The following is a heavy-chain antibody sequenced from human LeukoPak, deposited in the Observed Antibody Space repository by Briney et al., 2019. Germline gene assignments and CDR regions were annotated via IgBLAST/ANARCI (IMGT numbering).Heavy chain of an antibody. CDR2: ISYDGGST. V-gene: IGHV3-30*18. D-gene: IGHD6-6*01. Sequence: PGGSLRLSCAASGFTFSTYAMHCVRQAPGKGLEWVAIISYDGGSTSYADSVKGRFTISRDNSKNTLYLQMSSLRTEDTAVYYCAKIEGSSSYYFDYWGQGTLVTVSS. CDR3: AKIEGSSSYYFDY. J-gene: IGHJ4*02. CDR1: GFTFSTYA.